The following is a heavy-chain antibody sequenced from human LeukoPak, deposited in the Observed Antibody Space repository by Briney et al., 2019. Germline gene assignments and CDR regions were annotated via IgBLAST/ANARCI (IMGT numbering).Heavy chain of an antibody. D-gene: IGHD3-16*01. CDR2: ISYDGSNK. CDR3: ARDIKGEPFDY. V-gene: IGHV3-30*04. J-gene: IGHJ4*02. CDR1: GFTFSSYA. Sequence: GSLRLSCAASGFTFSSYAMHWVRQAPGKGLEWVAVISYDGSNKYYADSVKGRFTISRDNSKNTLYLQMNSLRAEDTAVYYCARDIKGEPFDYWGQGTLDTVSS.